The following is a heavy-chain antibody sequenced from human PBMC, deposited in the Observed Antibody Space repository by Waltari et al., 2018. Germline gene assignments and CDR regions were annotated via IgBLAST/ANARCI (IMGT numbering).Heavy chain of an antibody. J-gene: IGHJ4*02. V-gene: IGHV3-30-3*01. CDR2: ISFDGRNE. CDR3: ARDLGLPPTY. Sequence: QVQLVESGGGVVQPGRSLRLSCTASGFTFRSYFMHWVRQAPGKGLEWVAIISFDGRNEYYADSVKGRFTISRDNSRNTLYLQMNSLRVEDSAAYYCARDLGLPPTYWGQGTQVTVSS. CDR1: GFTFRSYF. D-gene: IGHD4-17*01.